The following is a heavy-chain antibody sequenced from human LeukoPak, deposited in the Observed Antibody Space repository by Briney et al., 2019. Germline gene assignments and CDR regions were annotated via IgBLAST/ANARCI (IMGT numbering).Heavy chain of an antibody. V-gene: IGHV4-39*07. Sequence: PSETLSLTCTVSGGSISSSSYYWGWIRQPPGKGLEWIGSIYYSGSTYYNPSLKSRVTISVDTSKNQFSLKLSSVTAADTAVYYCARGLYSSSWLGIDYWGQGTLVTVSS. CDR2: IYYSGST. CDR3: ARGLYSSSWLGIDY. CDR1: GGSISSSSYY. D-gene: IGHD6-13*01. J-gene: IGHJ4*02.